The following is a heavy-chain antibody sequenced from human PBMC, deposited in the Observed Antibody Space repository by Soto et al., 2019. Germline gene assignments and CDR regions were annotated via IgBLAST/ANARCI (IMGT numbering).Heavy chain of an antibody. Sequence: VLLPESGPRLLRPSETLSLTCTVSDDSFRGAEYYWSWIRQPLGKGPEWIGYTYYNGDTKYNPALRSRVTMSEDTSKNQFSLRLSSVTAADTAVYFCARGPAYINGWRTFDLWGRGILVTVSS. CDR1: DDSFRGAEYY. V-gene: IGHV4-61*08. CDR3: ARGPAYINGWRTFDL. J-gene: IGHJ4*02. D-gene: IGHD6-19*01. CDR2: TYYNGDT.